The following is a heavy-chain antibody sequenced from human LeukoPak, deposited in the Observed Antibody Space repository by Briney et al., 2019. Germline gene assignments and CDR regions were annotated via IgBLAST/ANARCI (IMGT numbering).Heavy chain of an antibody. CDR2: IIPILGIA. V-gene: IGHV1-69*04. D-gene: IGHD3-10*01. Sequence: GASVKVSCTASGGTFSSYAISWVRQAPGQGLEWMGRIIPILGIANYAQKFQGRVTITADESTSTAYMELSSLRSEDTAVYYCARKGYYGSGSYFLVGAFDIWGQGTMVTVSS. CDR1: GGTFSSYA. CDR3: ARKGYYGSGSYFLVGAFDI. J-gene: IGHJ3*02.